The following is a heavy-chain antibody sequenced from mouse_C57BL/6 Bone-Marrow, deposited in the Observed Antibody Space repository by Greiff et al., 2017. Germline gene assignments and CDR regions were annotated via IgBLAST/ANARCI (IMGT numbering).Heavy chain of an antibody. V-gene: IGHV1-15*01. CDR3: HTELGRFAY. Sequence: QVQLQQSGAELVRPGASVTLSCKASGYTFTDYEMHWVKQTPVHGLEWIGAIDPDTGGTAYNQKLKGKAILTADKSSPTADMELRSLTSEDSAVYYGHTELGRFAYWGQGTLVTVSA. CDR2: IDPDTGGT. D-gene: IGHD4-1*01. CDR1: GYTFTDYE. J-gene: IGHJ3*01.